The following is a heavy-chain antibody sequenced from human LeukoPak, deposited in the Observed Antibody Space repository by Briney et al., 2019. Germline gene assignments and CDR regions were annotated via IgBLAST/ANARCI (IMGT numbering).Heavy chain of an antibody. CDR3: ARQKYYYGSGSYDY. CDR1: GGTFSSYA. J-gene: IGHJ4*02. D-gene: IGHD3-10*01. V-gene: IGHV1-69*04. Sequence: GASVKVSCKASGGTFSSYAISWVRQAPGQGLEWMGRIIPILGIANYAQKFQGRVTITADKSTSTAYTELSSLRSEDTAVYYCARQKYYYGSGSYDYWGQGTLVTVSS. CDR2: IIPILGIA.